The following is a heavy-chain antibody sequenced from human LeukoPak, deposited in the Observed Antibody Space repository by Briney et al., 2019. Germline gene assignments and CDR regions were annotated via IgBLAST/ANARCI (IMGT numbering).Heavy chain of an antibody. V-gene: IGHV3-30*18. CDR3: AKERTSNYYGSGSYYDY. D-gene: IGHD3-10*01. J-gene: IGHJ4*02. CDR1: GFTFSSYG. CDR2: ISYGGSNK. Sequence: WGSLRLSCAASGFTFSSYGMNWVRQAPGKGLEWVAVISYGGSNKYYADSVKGRFTISRDNSNNTLYLQMNSLRAEDTAVYYCAKERTSNYYGSGSYYDYWGQGTLVTVSS.